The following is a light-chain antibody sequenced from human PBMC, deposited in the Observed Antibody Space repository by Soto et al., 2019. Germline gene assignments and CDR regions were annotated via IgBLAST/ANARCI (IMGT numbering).Light chain of an antibody. CDR1: QSVTSTY. J-gene: IGKJ3*01. CDR3: QQHGSSPFA. CDR2: ATS. Sequence: EIVLTQSPGTLSLSPGERATLSCRTSQSVTSTYLAWYQQKPGQAPRILIYATSTRATGIPDRFSGSGYGTDFTLTISRLEPEDFAVYYCQQHGSSPFAFGPGTKVDIK. V-gene: IGKV3-20*01.